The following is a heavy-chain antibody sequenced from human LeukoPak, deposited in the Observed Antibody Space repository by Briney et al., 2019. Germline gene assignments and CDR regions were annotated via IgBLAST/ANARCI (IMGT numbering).Heavy chain of an antibody. J-gene: IGHJ5*02. CDR3: ARDLVGYCSSTSCSPRPQNWFDP. CDR2: INPNSGGT. Sequence: ASVKVSCKASGYTFTGCYMHWVRQAPGQGVEWMGWINPNSGGTNYAQKFQGRVTMTRDTSISTAYMELSRLRSDDTAVYYCARDLVGYCSSTSCSPRPQNWFDPWGQGTLVTVSS. D-gene: IGHD2-2*01. CDR1: GYTFTGCY. V-gene: IGHV1-2*02.